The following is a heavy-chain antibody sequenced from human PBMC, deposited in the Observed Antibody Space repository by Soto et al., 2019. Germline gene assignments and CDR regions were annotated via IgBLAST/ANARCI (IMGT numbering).Heavy chain of an antibody. Sequence: PSETLSLTCTVSGGSIRSDDYFWSWIRQSPGRGLEWIGHIYYGGTTWTNPSLTSRLSISVDTSRTQFFLDLSSVTAADTAVYYCARGPSGDKVDYWGQGALVTVS. CDR1: GGSIRSDDYF. CDR2: IYYGGTT. J-gene: IGHJ4*02. D-gene: IGHD7-27*01. V-gene: IGHV4-30-4*01. CDR3: ARGPSGDKVDY.